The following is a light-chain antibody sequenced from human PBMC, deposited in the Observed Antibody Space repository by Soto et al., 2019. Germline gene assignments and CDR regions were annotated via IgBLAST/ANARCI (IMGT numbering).Light chain of an antibody. Sequence: DIQMTQSPSSVSASVGDRVTITCQASQDISNYLNWYQQKPGKVPKLLIYDASNLETGVPSRFSGSGSGTDFTFTISSLQPEDIATYYCQQDGYLLNTFGQGTRLEIK. CDR3: QQDGYLLNT. V-gene: IGKV1-33*01. J-gene: IGKJ5*01. CDR2: DAS. CDR1: QDISNY.